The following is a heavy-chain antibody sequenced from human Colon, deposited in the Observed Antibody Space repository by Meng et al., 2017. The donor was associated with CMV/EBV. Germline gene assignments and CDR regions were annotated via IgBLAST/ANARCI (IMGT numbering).Heavy chain of an antibody. Sequence: GGSLRLSCAASGFTFRTQNMNWVRQAPGKGLEWVASISSGSTYIYYADSVKGRFTISRDNSKNTVYLQMNSLRVEDTAVYYCARGQEGYCRSTACYAMDVWGQGTTVTVSS. V-gene: IGHV3-21*01. CDR1: GFTFRTQN. CDR2: ISSGSTYI. CDR3: ARGQEGYCRSTACYAMDV. D-gene: IGHD2-2*01. J-gene: IGHJ6*02.